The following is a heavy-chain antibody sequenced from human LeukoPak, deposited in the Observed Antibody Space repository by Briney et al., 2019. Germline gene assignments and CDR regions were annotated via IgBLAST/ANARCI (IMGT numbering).Heavy chain of an antibody. CDR3: ARVGYSYGYAVDY. CDR2: IYYSGST. V-gene: IGHV4-59*01. Sequence: PSETLSLTCAVYGGSFSGYYWSWIRQPPGKGLEWIGYIYYSGSTNYNPSLKSRVTISVDTSKNQFSLKLSSVTAADTAVYYCARVGYSYGYAVDYWGQGTLVTVSS. D-gene: IGHD5-18*01. CDR1: GGSFSGYY. J-gene: IGHJ4*02.